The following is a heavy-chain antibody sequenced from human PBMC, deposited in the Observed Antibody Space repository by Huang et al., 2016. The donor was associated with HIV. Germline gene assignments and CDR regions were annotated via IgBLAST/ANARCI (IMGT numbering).Heavy chain of an antibody. V-gene: IGHV3-30*02. Sequence: QVQLVESGGGVVQPGGSLRLSCAASGFTFSTYGRHWVRKAPGKGLEWFAFIRYDGSNRYYVNSVKGRFTISRDNSKNTLYLQMNSLRAEDTAVYYCAKDYQDWFDPWGQGTLVTVSS. CDR2: IRYDGSNR. D-gene: IGHD3-16*02. J-gene: IGHJ5*01. CDR1: GFTFSTYG. CDR3: AKDYQDWFDP.